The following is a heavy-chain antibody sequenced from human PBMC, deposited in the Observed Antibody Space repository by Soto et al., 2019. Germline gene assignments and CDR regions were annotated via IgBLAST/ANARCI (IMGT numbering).Heavy chain of an antibody. CDR3: ARAPKGSGSSQTRPDF. Sequence: SETLSLTCSIYSGSLSGYYWSWIRQPPGKGLEWIGEISQSGNTNYSPSLKSRVSISIDTSKKQFSLNLASVSAADTAVYYCARAPKGSGSSQTRPDFWGQGTMVTVSS. J-gene: IGHJ4*02. CDR1: SGSLSGYY. CDR2: ISQSGNT. D-gene: IGHD6-6*01. V-gene: IGHV4-34*01.